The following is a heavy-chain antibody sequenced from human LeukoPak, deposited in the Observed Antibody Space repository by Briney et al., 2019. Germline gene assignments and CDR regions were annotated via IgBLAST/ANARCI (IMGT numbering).Heavy chain of an antibody. Sequence: SQTLSLTCTVSGGSISSASYYWTWIRQHPGKGLEWIGNIYYSGSTYYNPSLKSRFTMSLDTSENRFFLKLNSATAADTAVYYCARTPSSRDASGFGCLDYWGQGTLVTVSS. V-gene: IGHV4-31*03. J-gene: IGHJ4*02. CDR3: ARTPSSRDASGFGCLDY. D-gene: IGHD3-22*01. CDR1: GGSISSASYY. CDR2: IYYSGST.